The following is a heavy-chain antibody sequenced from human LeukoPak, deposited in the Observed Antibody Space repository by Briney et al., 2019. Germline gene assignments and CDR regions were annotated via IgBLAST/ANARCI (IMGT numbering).Heavy chain of an antibody. Sequence: PSETLSLTCAVYGGSFSGYYWSWIRQPPGKGLEWIGEINHSGSTNYNPSLKSRVTTSVDTSKNQFSLKLSSVTAADTAVYYCARGRRVEDTAPHDYWGQGTLVTVSS. V-gene: IGHV4-34*01. CDR1: GGSFSGYY. D-gene: IGHD5-18*01. J-gene: IGHJ4*02. CDR2: INHSGST. CDR3: ARGRRVEDTAPHDY.